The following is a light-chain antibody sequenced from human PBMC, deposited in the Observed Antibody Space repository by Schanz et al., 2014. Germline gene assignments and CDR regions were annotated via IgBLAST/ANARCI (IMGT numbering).Light chain of an antibody. CDR2: DAS. J-gene: IGKJ1*01. CDR3: LHYNVFSGA. CDR1: QSISTS. Sequence: DIQMTQSPSTLSASVGDTVTIPCRASQSISTSLAWYQQKPGKAPYLLIYDASSLESGVPSRFSGSGSGTEFTLTISSLQPDDFASYHCLHYNVFSGAFGQGTKVEI. V-gene: IGKV1-5*01.